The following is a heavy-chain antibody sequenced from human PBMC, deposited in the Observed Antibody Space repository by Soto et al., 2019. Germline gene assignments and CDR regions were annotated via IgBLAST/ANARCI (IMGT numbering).Heavy chain of an antibody. V-gene: IGHV1-3*01. D-gene: IGHD2-2*01. CDR1: GYTFTSYA. CDR3: ARVLGYCSSTSCSTFDY. J-gene: IGHJ4*02. Sequence: QVQLVQSGAEVKKPGASVKVSCKSSGYTFTSYAMHWVRQAPGQRLEWMGWINAGNGNTKYSQKFQGRVTITRDTSASTAYMELSSLRSEDTAVYYCARVLGYCSSTSCSTFDYGGKGTLVTVSS. CDR2: INAGNGNT.